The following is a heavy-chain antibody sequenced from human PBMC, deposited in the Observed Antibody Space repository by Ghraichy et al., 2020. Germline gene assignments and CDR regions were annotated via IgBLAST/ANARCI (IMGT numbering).Heavy chain of an antibody. CDR1: GGSISSGGYY. D-gene: IGHD3-16*01. V-gene: IGHV4-31*03. Sequence: SETLSLTCTVSGGSISSGGYYWSWIRQYPGRGLEWIGYMHYSGRTYYKPSLKSRINMSMDVSKSQFSLSLTSVTAADTAVYFCARGGGFKVWYFDLWGRGTLVTVSS. CDR3: ARGGGFKVWYFDL. J-gene: IGHJ2*01. CDR2: MHYSGRT.